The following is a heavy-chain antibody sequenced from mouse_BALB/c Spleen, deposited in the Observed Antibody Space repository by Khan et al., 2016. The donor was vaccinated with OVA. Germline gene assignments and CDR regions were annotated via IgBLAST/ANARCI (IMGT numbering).Heavy chain of an antibody. D-gene: IGHD1-1*01. J-gene: IGHJ3*01. Sequence: DVKLVESGGDLVKPGGSLKLSCAASGFTFSTYGMSWVRQSPDKRLEWVATISSGGSYTYTPDNVKGRFTISRENAKTTLSLQMSSLKSEDTAMYYCARLAYYYNSEGFAYWGQGTLVTVSA. CDR1: GFTFSTYG. V-gene: IGHV5-6*02. CDR3: ARLAYYYNSEGFAY. CDR2: ISSGGSYT.